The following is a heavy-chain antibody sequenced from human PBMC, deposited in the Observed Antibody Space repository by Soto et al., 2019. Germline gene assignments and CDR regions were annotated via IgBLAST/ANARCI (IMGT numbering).Heavy chain of an antibody. V-gene: IGHV3-7*01. CDR1: GFTFSTFW. CDR3: ARGRGLDV. CDR2: IKQDGSER. Sequence: GGALRHSCAASGFTFSTFWVTWGRPAPGKGLEWVANIKQDGSERYYVDSVKGRFTISRDNTKNSVYLQMNSLRAEDTAVYYCARGRGLDVWGQGTTVPVSS. D-gene: IGHD2-15*01. J-gene: IGHJ6*02.